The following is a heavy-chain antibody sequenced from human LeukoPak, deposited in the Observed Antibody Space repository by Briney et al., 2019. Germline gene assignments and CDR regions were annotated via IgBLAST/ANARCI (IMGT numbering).Heavy chain of an antibody. CDR1: GGSISSSSYY. CDR3: ARGGEWLVQNY. V-gene: IGHV4-30-4*08. CDR2: IYYSGST. D-gene: IGHD6-19*01. Sequence: SETLSLTCTVSGGSISSSSYYWSWIRQPPGKGLEWIGYIYYSGSTYYNPSLKSRVTISVDTSKNQFSLKLSSVTAADTAVYYCARGGEWLVQNYWGQGTLVTVSS. J-gene: IGHJ4*02.